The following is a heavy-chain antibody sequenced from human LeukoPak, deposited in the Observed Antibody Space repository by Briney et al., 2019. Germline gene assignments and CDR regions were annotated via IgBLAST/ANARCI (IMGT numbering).Heavy chain of an antibody. D-gene: IGHD2-2*01. CDR2: IYYSGST. V-gene: IGHV4-30-4*01. CDR3: ARDRYHPHLFYYYGMDV. Sequence: KPSETLSLTCTVSGGSISSGDYYWSWIRQPPGKGLEWIGYIYYSGSTYYNPSLKSRVTISVDTSKNQFSLKLSSVTAAGTAVYYCARDRYHPHLFYYYGMDVWGQGTTVTVSS. CDR1: GGSISSGDYY. J-gene: IGHJ6*02.